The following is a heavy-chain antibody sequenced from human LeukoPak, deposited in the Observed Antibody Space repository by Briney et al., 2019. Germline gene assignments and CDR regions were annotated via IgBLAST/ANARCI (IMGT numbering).Heavy chain of an antibody. J-gene: IGHJ5*02. CDR2: ISGSGGST. CDR3: AKDGYYDRFSA. V-gene: IGHV3-23*01. D-gene: IGHD3-22*01. CDR1: GFTFSSYA. Sequence: GGSLRLSCAASGFTFSSYAMSWVRQAPGKGLEWVSAISGSGGSTYYADSVKGRFTIPRDNSKNTLYLQMNSLRAEDTAVYYCAKDGYYDRFSAWGQGTLVTVSS.